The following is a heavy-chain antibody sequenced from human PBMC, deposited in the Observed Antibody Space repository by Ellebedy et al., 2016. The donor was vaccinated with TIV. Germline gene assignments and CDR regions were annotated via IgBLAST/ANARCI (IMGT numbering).Heavy chain of an antibody. Sequence: ASVKVSXXASGYTFTSYYMHWVRQAPGQGLEWMGIINPSGVSTSYAQKFQGRVTMTRDTSTSTVYMELSSLRSEDTAVYYCARSPYYYDSSGYFRYYFDYWGQGTLVTVSS. V-gene: IGHV1-46*01. J-gene: IGHJ4*02. CDR3: ARSPYYYDSSGYFRYYFDY. CDR2: INPSGVST. CDR1: GYTFTSYY. D-gene: IGHD3-22*01.